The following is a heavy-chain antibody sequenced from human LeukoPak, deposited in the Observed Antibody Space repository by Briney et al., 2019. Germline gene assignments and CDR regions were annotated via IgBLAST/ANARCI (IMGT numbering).Heavy chain of an antibody. D-gene: IGHD4-23*01. J-gene: IGHJ4*02. Sequence: SETLSLTCTVSGGSISGYYWSWIRQAAGKGLEWIGRVYSTGTTNYNPSLVSRATLSIDTSKNQFSLKVRSVTAADTAVYFCARGSYGGDTGYYFDYWGQGTLATVSS. V-gene: IGHV4-4*07. CDR2: VYSTGTT. CDR1: GGSISGYY. CDR3: ARGSYGGDTGYYFDY.